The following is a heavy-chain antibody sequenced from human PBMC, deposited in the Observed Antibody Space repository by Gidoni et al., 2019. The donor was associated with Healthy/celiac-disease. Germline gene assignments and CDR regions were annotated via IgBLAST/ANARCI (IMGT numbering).Heavy chain of an antibody. V-gene: IGHV4-39*01. D-gene: IGHD6-25*01. CDR3: ATLRPYNWFDP. CDR2: IYYSGST. CDR1: GGSISSSSYY. J-gene: IGHJ5*02. Sequence: QLQLQESGPGLVKPSETLYLTCTVSGGSISSSSYYWGWIRQPPGKGLEWIGSIYYSGSTYYNPSLKSRVTISVDTSKNQFSLKLSSVTAADTAVYYCATLRPYNWFDPWGQGTLVTVSS.